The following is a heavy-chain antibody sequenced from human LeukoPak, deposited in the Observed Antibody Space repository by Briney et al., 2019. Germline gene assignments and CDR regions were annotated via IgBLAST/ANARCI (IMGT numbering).Heavy chain of an antibody. Sequence: SETLSLTCTVSAGSISSYYWSWIRQPPGKGLEWIGYIYYIGSTNYNPSLKSRVTISVDTSKNQFSLKLSSVTAADTAVYYCARSRSGSYYNFGIYYYYYYMDVWGKGTTVTISS. J-gene: IGHJ6*03. CDR2: IYYIGST. CDR1: AGSISSYY. D-gene: IGHD3-10*01. CDR3: ARSRSGSYYNFGIYYYYYYMDV. V-gene: IGHV4-59*01.